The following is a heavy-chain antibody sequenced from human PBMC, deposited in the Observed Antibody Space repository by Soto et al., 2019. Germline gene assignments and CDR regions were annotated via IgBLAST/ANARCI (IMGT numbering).Heavy chain of an antibody. Sequence: EVQLLESGGGLVQPGGSLRLPCPASGFTFSSYAMSWVRLAPGKGLEWVSVISGSGDSTYYAFSVKGRFTISRDNSKNTLYLQMNSLRAEDTAVYYCARRTSGWYLDYWGQGTLVTVSS. D-gene: IGHD6-19*01. J-gene: IGHJ4*02. V-gene: IGHV3-23*01. CDR1: GFTFSSYA. CDR2: ISGSGDST. CDR3: ARRTSGWYLDY.